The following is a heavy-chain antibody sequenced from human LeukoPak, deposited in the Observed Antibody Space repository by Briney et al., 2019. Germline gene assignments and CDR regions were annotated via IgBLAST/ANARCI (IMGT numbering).Heavy chain of an antibody. Sequence: SVKVSCKASGGTFSNYAISWVRQAPGQGLEWMGGIIPIFGTANYAQKFQGRVTITADKSTSTAYMELSSLRSEDTAVYYCVPARSGSSGSYSDYWGQGTLVTVSS. CDR2: IIPIFGTA. CDR3: VPARSGSSGSYSDY. D-gene: IGHD1-26*01. J-gene: IGHJ4*02. V-gene: IGHV1-69*06. CDR1: GGTFSNYA.